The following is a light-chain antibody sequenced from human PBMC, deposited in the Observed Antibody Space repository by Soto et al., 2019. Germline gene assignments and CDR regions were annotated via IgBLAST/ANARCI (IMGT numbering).Light chain of an antibody. V-gene: IGKV3D-15*01. Sequence: IVLTQSPATLSLFPGERATLSCRARQTVSTYLSWYQHKPGQAPRLLIYGASNRATGIPARFSGSGSGTEFTLSISSLQSEDFAVYYCQQYNNWPQTSGQGTKVDIK. CDR1: QTVSTY. CDR2: GAS. CDR3: QQYNNWPQT. J-gene: IGKJ1*01.